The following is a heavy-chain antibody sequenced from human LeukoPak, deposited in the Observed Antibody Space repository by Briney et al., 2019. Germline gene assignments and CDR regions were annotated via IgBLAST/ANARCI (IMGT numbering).Heavy chain of an antibody. V-gene: IGHV4-39*01. Sequence: SETLSLTCTVSGGSISSSSYYWGWIRQPPGKGLEWIGSIYYSGGTYYNPSLKSRVTISVDTSKNQFSPKLSSVTAADTAVYYCATLVVIARPFTFDYWGQGTLVTVSS. CDR3: ATLVVIARPFTFDY. D-gene: IGHD2-15*01. J-gene: IGHJ4*02. CDR2: IYYSGGT. CDR1: GGSISSSSYY.